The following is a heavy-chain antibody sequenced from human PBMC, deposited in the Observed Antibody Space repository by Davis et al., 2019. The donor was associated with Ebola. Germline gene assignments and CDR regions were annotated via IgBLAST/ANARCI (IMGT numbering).Heavy chain of an antibody. V-gene: IGHV3-23*01. D-gene: IGHD4-17*01. Sequence: PGGSLRLSCAASGFIFSNYDMSWVRQAPGKGLEWVSGITYNGDTTYYADSVKGRFTISRDNAKNSLYLQMNSLRAEDTAFYYCAKDIDSTVTYFDSWGQGTLVTVSS. J-gene: IGHJ4*02. CDR2: ITYNGDTT. CDR1: GFIFSNYD. CDR3: AKDIDSTVTYFDS.